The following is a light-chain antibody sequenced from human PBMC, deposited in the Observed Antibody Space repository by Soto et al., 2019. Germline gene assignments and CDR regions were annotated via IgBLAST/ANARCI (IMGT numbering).Light chain of an antibody. J-gene: IGKJ5*01. Sequence: DIVMTQSPDSLAVSLVESATISFKSIQSVFYSSNNKNYLAWYQQKPGQPPKLLIYWASTRESGVPDRFSGSGSGTDFTLTISSLQAEDVAVYYCQQYYSTPITFGQGTRLEI. CDR1: QSVFYSSNNKNY. CDR2: WAS. V-gene: IGKV4-1*01. CDR3: QQYYSTPIT.